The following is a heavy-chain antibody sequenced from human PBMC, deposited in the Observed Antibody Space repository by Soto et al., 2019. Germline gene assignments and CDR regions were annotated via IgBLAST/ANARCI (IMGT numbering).Heavy chain of an antibody. Sequence: EVQLLESGGDLVQPGGSLRLSCAASGFIFTTFAMSWARQPQGMGLEWVSGISGSGGTTYYADSVKGRFTISRDNSKNTLYLQMSSLRADDTATYYCAKDWGYWGQGTLVTVSS. CDR1: GFIFTTFA. D-gene: IGHD3-16*01. CDR2: ISGSGGTT. J-gene: IGHJ4*02. CDR3: AKDWGY. V-gene: IGHV3-23*01.